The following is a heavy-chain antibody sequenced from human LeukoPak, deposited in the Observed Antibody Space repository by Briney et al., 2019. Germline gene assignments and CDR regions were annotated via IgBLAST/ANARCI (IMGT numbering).Heavy chain of an antibody. Sequence: SETLSLTCTVSGGSISSYYWSWIRQPPGKGLEWIGEINHSGSTNYNPSLKSRVTISVDTSKNQFSLKLSSVTAADTAVYYCARGGSITIFGVGTHNWFDPWGQGTLVTISS. CDR2: INHSGST. CDR1: GGSISSYY. D-gene: IGHD3-3*01. V-gene: IGHV4-34*01. CDR3: ARGGSITIFGVGTHNWFDP. J-gene: IGHJ5*02.